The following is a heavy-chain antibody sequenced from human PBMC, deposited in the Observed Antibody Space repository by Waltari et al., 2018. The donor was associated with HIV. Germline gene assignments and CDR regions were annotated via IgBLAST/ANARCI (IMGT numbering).Heavy chain of an antibody. CDR1: GFPFPNAW. Sequence: EVYLVESGGGLVEPGESLRLSCASSGFPFPNAWMNWVRRAPGKGLEWIGLIKSKSDGGTIHYATPVKGRFTISRDDSQSMFYLQMTSLTAEDTAVYYCLTHYYDRGFWGQGTLVTVSS. V-gene: IGHV3-15*07. CDR2: IKSKSDGGTI. D-gene: IGHD3-22*01. CDR3: LTHYYDRGF. J-gene: IGHJ4*02.